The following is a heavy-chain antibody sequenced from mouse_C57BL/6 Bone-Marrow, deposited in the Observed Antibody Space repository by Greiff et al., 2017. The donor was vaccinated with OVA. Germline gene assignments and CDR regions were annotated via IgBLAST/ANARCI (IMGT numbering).Heavy chain of an antibody. CDR2: FYPGSGSI. J-gene: IGHJ3*01. D-gene: IGHD2-3*01. V-gene: IGHV1-62-2*01. Sequence: VQLQESGAELVKPGASVKLSCKASGYTFTEYTIHWVKQRSGQGLEWIGWFYPGSGSIKYNEKFKDKATLTADKSSSTVYMELSRLTSEDSAVYVCARHEELYDGYYPWFAYWGQGTLVTVSA. CDR3: ARHEELYDGYYPWFAY. CDR1: GYTFTEYT.